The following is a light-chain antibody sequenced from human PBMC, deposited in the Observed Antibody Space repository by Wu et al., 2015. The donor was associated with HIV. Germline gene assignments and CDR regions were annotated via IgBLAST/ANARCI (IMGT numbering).Light chain of an antibody. CDR2: AAS. Sequence: EIVMTQSPATLSVSPGERATLSCRASQSVSSNLAWYQQKPGQAPRLVIYAASVRAADIPDRFSGSGSGSEFTLTISRLESEDFAIYYCQFLENFGHGT. V-gene: IGKV3D-15*01. CDR3: QFLEN. J-gene: IGKJ2*01. CDR1: QSVSSN.